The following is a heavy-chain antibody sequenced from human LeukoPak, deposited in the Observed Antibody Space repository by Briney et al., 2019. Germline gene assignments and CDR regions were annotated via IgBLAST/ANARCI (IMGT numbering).Heavy chain of an antibody. D-gene: IGHD3-10*01. CDR3: ARDRGLRAYYFDY. V-gene: IGHV1-2*02. J-gene: IGHJ4*02. Sequence: ASLRVSCKASGYTVTGDYMHWGRQAPGQGLEWMGWINPNSGGTNYAQKFEGRVTMTRDTSISTAYMELSRLRSDDTAVYYCARDRGLRAYYFDYWGQGTLVTVSS. CDR2: INPNSGGT. CDR1: GYTVTGDY.